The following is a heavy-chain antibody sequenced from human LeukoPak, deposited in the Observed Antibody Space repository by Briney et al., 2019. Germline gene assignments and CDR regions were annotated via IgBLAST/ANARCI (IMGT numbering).Heavy chain of an antibody. CDR3: ARGLNYYDCEFHDLFDI. CDR2: IYSGDST. Sequence: GGSLRLSCAASGFTVSSSYMTCVRQAPGKGLEWVSVIYSGDSTYYADSVKGRFTISRDNSKNTLYLQMNSLRAEDAAVYYCARGLNYYDCEFHDLFDIWGQGTMVTVSS. J-gene: IGHJ3*02. V-gene: IGHV3-53*01. CDR1: GFTVSSSY. D-gene: IGHD3-22*01.